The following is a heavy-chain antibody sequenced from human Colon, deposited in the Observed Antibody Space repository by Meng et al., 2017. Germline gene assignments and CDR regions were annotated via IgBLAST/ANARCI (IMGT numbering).Heavy chain of an antibody. D-gene: IGHD3-10*01. Sequence: QVQWVQSGAGVKKPGASVKVSCKTSGYIFNTYGISWVRQAPGQGLEWMGWITSHNGNTNYAERLQGRVTMTTDTSTSTAYMELNNLKSDDTAMYYCARGVQTLDYWGQGTLVTVSS. V-gene: IGHV1-18*01. CDR1: GYIFNTYG. CDR3: ARGVQTLDY. CDR2: ITSHNGNT. J-gene: IGHJ4*02.